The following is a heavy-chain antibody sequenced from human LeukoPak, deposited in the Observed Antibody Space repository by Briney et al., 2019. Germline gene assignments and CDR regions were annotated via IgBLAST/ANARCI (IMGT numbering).Heavy chain of an antibody. CDR3: VRDAGGCRGGTCYDAFDI. Sequence: PGGSLRLSCAASGFTFSNYWMTWVRQAPGKGVEWVANIKQDQSEKYYVDSVKGRFTISRDNAKNSLYLQMNSLRAEDTAMYYCVRDAGGCRGGTCYDAFDIWGQGTMVTVSS. CDR1: GFTFSNYW. V-gene: IGHV3-7*04. D-gene: IGHD2-15*01. J-gene: IGHJ3*02. CDR2: IKQDQSEK.